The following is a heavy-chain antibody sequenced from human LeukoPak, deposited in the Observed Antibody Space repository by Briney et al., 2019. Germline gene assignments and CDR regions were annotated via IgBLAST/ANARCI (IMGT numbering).Heavy chain of an antibody. D-gene: IGHD6-13*01. CDR2: ISSGSTII. J-gene: IGHJ5*02. CDR3: AKVPRQHDNWFDP. CDR1: GFTLSSYS. Sequence: GGSLRLSCVASGFTLSSYSMNWVRQAPGRGLGWVSYISSGSTIIHYADSVKGRFTISRDDAKNSLYLQMNSLRAEDTAVYYCAKVPRQHDNWFDPWGQGNPGHRLL. V-gene: IGHV3-48*01.